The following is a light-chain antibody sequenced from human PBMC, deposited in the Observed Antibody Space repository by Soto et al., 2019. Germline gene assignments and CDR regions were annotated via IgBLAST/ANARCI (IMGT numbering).Light chain of an antibody. CDR1: SSDVGGYNY. J-gene: IGLJ2*01. V-gene: IGLV2-8*01. Sequence: QSVLTQPPSASGSPGQSVTISCTGTSSDVGGYNYVSWYQQHPGKAPKLMIYEVSKRPSGVPDRFSGSKSGNTASLTVSGLQDEDEADYYCSSYAGSNTPVVFGGGTKLTVL. CDR3: SSYAGSNTPVV. CDR2: EVS.